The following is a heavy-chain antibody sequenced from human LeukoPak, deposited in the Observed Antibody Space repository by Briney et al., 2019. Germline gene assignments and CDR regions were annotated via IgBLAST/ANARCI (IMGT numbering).Heavy chain of an antibody. J-gene: IGHJ4*02. CDR2: MNPNSGNT. CDR3: ARLREDFWSGSDFDY. Sequence: ASVKVSCKASGYTFTSYDINWVRQATGQGLEWMGWMNPNSGNTGYAQKLQGRVTMTTDTSTSTAYMELRSLRSDDTAVYYCARLREDFWSGSDFDYWGQGTLVTVSS. D-gene: IGHD3-3*01. CDR1: GYTFTSYD. V-gene: IGHV1-8*02.